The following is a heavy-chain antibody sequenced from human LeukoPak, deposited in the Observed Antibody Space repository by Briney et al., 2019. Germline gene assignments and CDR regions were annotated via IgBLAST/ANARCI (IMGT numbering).Heavy chain of an antibody. CDR1: GFTFSSYG. Sequence: QPGGSLRLSCAASGFTFSSYGMHWVRQAPGKGLEWVAVIWYDGSNKYYADSVKGRFTISRDNSKHTLYLQMNSLRAEDTAVYYCAREGGWGSPAGYWGQGTLVTVSS. J-gene: IGHJ4*02. V-gene: IGHV3-33*01. D-gene: IGHD2-2*01. CDR3: AREGGWGSPAGY. CDR2: IWYDGSNK.